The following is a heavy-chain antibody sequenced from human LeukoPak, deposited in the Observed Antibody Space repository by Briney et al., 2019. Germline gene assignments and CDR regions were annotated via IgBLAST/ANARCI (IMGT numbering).Heavy chain of an antibody. CDR1: GSTFSSYW. CDR3: ARGDSSSWGNWFDP. CDR2: IKQDGSEK. J-gene: IGHJ5*02. D-gene: IGHD6-6*01. V-gene: IGHV3-7*04. Sequence: GGSLRLSCAASGSTFSSYWMSWVRQAPGKGLEWVANIKQDGSEKYYVDSVKGRFTISRDNAKNSLYLQMNSLRAEDTAVYYCARGDSSSWGNWFDPWGQGTLVTVSS.